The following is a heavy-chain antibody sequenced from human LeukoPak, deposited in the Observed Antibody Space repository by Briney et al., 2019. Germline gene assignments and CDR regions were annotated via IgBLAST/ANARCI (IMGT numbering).Heavy chain of an antibody. CDR1: GYTFTSYY. CDR2: INPSGGST. Sequence: GASVKVSCKASGYTFTSYYMHWVRQAPGQGLEWMGIINPSGGSTSYAQKFQGRVTMTRDTSTSTVYMELSSLRSEDTAVYYCARDRTCMPGGYYYGMDVWGQGTTATVSS. V-gene: IGHV1-46*01. D-gene: IGHD2-8*01. CDR3: ARDRTCMPGGYYYGMDV. J-gene: IGHJ6*02.